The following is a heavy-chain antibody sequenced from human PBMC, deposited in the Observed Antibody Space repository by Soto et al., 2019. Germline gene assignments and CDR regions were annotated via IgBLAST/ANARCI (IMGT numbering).Heavy chain of an antibody. D-gene: IGHD5-12*01. CDR1: GYTFTSYG. CDR2: ISAYNGNT. CDR3: ARDRGIVATIGYYYYGMDV. V-gene: IGHV1-18*04. J-gene: IGHJ6*02. Sequence: ASVKVSCKASGYTFTSYGISWLRQAPGQGLEWMGWISAYNGNTNYAQKLQGRVTMTTDTSTSTAYMELRSLRSDDTAVYYCARDRGIVATIGYYYYGMDVWGQGTTVTVSS.